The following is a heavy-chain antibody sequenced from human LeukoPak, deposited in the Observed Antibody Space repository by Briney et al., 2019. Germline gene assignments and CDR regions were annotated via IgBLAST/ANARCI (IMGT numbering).Heavy chain of an antibody. CDR3: AMDPPRYDILFPQFDY. Sequence: ASVKVSCKASGYTFTSYGISWVRQAPGQGLEWMGWISAYNGNTNYAQKLQGRVTMTPVTTTSAAYKKLRSLRSNDTAVYYCAMDPPRYDILFPQFDYWGQGTLVTVSS. J-gene: IGHJ4*02. D-gene: IGHD3-9*01. V-gene: IGHV1-18*01. CDR2: ISAYNGNT. CDR1: GYTFTSYG.